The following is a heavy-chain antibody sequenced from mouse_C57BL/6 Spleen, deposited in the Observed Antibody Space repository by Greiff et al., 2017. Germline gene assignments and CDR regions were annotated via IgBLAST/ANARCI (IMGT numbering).Heavy chain of an antibody. CDR2: IDPSDSYT. Sequence: VQLQQPGAELVMPGASVKLSCKASGYTFTSYWMHWVKQRPGQGLEWIGEIDPSDSYTNYNQKFKGKSTLTVDKSSSTAYMQLSSLTSVDSAVYYCARSGGNDGDVSRAFDYWGQGTSVTVSS. D-gene: IGHD2-13*01. CDR1: GYTFTSYW. J-gene: IGHJ4*01. CDR3: ARSGGNDGDVSRAFDY. V-gene: IGHV1-69*01.